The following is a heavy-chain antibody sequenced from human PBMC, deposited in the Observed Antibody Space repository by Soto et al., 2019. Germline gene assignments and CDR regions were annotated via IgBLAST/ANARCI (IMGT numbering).Heavy chain of an antibody. CDR3: AKYSSGWYNWFDP. CDR1: GGSFSGYY. J-gene: IGHJ5*02. V-gene: IGHV4-34*01. Sequence: SETLSLTCAVYGGSFSGYYWSWIRQPPGKGLEWIGEINHSGSTNYNPSLKSRVTISVDTSKNQFSLKLSSVTAADTAVYYCAKYSSGWYNWFDPWGQGTLVTVSS. D-gene: IGHD6-19*01. CDR2: INHSGST.